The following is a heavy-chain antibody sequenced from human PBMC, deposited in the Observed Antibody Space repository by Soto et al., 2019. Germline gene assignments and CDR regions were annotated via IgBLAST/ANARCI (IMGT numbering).Heavy chain of an antibody. CDR1: GFTFSSYG. Sequence: QVQLVESGGGVVQPGRSLRLSCAASGFTFSSYGMHWVRQAPGKGLEWVAVISYDGSNKYYAASVKGRFTISRDNSKNTLYLQMNSMRAEDTAVYYCAKELGSSAIEYYYGMDVWGQGTTVTV. V-gene: IGHV3-30*18. CDR3: AKELGSSAIEYYYGMDV. J-gene: IGHJ6*02. CDR2: ISYDGSNK. D-gene: IGHD6-6*01.